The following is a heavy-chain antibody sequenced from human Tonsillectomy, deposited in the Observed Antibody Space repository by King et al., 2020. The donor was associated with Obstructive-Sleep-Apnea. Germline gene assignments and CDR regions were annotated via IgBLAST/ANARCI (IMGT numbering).Heavy chain of an antibody. D-gene: IGHD4-11*01. CDR3: AIDYTGTFDY. Sequence: LQLVQSGAEVKKPGASVKVSCKVSGYRLTELSIHWVRQAPGKGLEWMGGFDREDGETLYAQKFQGRVTMTEDTPTDTVYMEVSSLRSEDTAVYYCAIDYTGTFDYWGQGTLVIVSS. CDR1: GYRLTELS. V-gene: IGHV1-24*01. CDR2: FDREDGET. J-gene: IGHJ4*02.